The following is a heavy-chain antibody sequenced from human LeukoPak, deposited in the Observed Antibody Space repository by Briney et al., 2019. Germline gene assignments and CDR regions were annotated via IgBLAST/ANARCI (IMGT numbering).Heavy chain of an antibody. Sequence: SETLSLTCTVSGGSISTYYWSWIRQPPGKGLEWIGHIYYSGSTNYNPSLKSRVTISVDTSKKQISLKLSSVTAADTAAYYCARGSTTSAWFLDLWGRGTLVTVSS. CDR3: ARGSTTSAWFLDL. V-gene: IGHV4-59*01. CDR2: IYYSGST. CDR1: GGSISTYY. D-gene: IGHD1-26*01. J-gene: IGHJ2*01.